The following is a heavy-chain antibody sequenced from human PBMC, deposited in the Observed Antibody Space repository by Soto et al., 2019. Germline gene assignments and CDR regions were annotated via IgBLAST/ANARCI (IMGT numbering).Heavy chain of an antibody. Sequence: EVQLVESGGGLVQPGGSLRLSCAGSGFTFSNYWMHWVRQAPGKGLEWVSRIDHDGPTDYADSVRGRFTSSRDNAENTLNLQRNSLSPEDTAVYYCVRDSHGDYWGQGTLVTVSS. CDR1: GFTFSNYW. CDR3: VRDSHGDY. J-gene: IGHJ4*02. V-gene: IGHV3-74*01. CDR2: IDHDGPT.